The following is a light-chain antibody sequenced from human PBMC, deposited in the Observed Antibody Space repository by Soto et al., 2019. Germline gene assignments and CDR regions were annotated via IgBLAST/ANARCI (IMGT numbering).Light chain of an antibody. Sequence: DIQMTQSPSSLSASVGDRVTITCRASQSISSYLNWYQQKPGKAPKLLIYAASSLQSGVPPRFRGSGSGTDFTLTISSLQPEDFATYFCQQTYTTPITFGQGTRLEIK. V-gene: IGKV1-39*01. CDR3: QQTYTTPIT. J-gene: IGKJ5*01. CDR2: AAS. CDR1: QSISSY.